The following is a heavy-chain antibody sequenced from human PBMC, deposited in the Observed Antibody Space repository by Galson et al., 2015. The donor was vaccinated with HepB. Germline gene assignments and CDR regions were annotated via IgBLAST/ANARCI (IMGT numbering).Heavy chain of an antibody. J-gene: IGHJ6*02. CDR1: AFTFSGYR. D-gene: IGHD6-19*01. V-gene: IGHV3-21*01. Sequence: SLRLSCAASAFTFSGYRMNWVRQAPGKGLEWVSSISSSCNDKYYADSVKGRFTISRDNTKSSLYLQMNSLRAEDTAVYYCARVHTSDGHVFGMHVWGQGTTVPVS. CDR3: ARVHTSDGHVFGMHV. CDR2: ISSSCNDK.